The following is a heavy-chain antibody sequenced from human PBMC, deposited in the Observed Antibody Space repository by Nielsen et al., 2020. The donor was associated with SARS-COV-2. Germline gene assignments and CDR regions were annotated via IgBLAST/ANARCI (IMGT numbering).Heavy chain of an antibody. CDR3: ARSRAIFGVVIGWFDP. CDR2: IYYSGST. Sequence: SETLSLTCTVSGGSISSYYWSWIRQHPGKDLEWIGYIYYSGSTYYNPSLKSRVTISVDTSKNQFSLKLSSVTAADTAVYYCARSRAIFGVVIGWFDPWGQGTLVTVSS. J-gene: IGHJ5*02. V-gene: IGHV4-59*06. D-gene: IGHD3-3*01. CDR1: GGSISSYY.